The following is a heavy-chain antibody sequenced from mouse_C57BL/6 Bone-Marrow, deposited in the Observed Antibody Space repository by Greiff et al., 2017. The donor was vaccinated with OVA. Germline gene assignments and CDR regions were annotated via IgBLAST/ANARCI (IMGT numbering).Heavy chain of an antibody. CDR1: GFTFSSYT. D-gene: IGHD1-1*01. CDR2: ISGGGGNT. J-gene: IGHJ2*01. Sequence: EVMLVESGGGLVKPGGSLKLSCAASGFTFSSYTMSWVRQTPEKRLEWVATISGGGGNTYYPDSVKGRFTISRDNAKNTLYLQMSSLRAEDTALYYCARPLYGSSPSFDYWGQGTTLTVSS. V-gene: IGHV5-9*01. CDR3: ARPLYGSSPSFDY.